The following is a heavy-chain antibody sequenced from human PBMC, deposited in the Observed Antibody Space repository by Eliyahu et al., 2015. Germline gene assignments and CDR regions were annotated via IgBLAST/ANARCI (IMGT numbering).Heavy chain of an antibody. CDR2: IPFRGGT. CDR1: GGSFSDYF. CDR3: ARHPGGNSFHRFDY. J-gene: IGHJ4*02. V-gene: IGHV4-59*01. Sequence: QVQLQESGPGLVKPSETLSLTCTVSGGSFSDYFWSWIRQPPGKGLEWIGYIPFRGGTHHNPSLKSRVTISVDTSKDQFSLRLSYVTAADTAVYYCARHPGGNSFHRFDYWGQGTLVTVSS. D-gene: IGHD4-23*01.